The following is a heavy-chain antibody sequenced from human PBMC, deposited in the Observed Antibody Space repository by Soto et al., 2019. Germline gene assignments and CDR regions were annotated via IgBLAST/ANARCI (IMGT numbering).Heavy chain of an antibody. CDR1: GFTFSSYG. CDR2: ISYDGSNK. V-gene: IGHV3-30*18. J-gene: IGHJ6*02. D-gene: IGHD6-19*01. Sequence: QVQLVESGGGVVQPGRSLRLSCAASGFTFSSYGMHWVRQAPGKGLEWVAVISYDGSNKYYADSVKGRFTISRDNSKNTLDLQMNSLRAEDTAVYYCAKDNSGGPRWYSSGWLGDYYYGMDVWGQGTTVTVSS. CDR3: AKDNSGGPRWYSSGWLGDYYYGMDV.